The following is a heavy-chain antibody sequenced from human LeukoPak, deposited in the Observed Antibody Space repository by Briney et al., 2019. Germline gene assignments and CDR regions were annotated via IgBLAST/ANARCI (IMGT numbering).Heavy chain of an antibody. CDR1: GFTFSSYG. Sequence: HPGGSLILSCAASGFTFSSYGMHWVRQAPGKGLEWVAVIWSDGSSKHYADSVKGRFTISRDNSKNTLYLQMSSLRAEDTALYYCARGQPPSYYNMDVWGQGTTVTVSS. V-gene: IGHV3-33*01. CDR3: ARGQPPSYYNMDV. D-gene: IGHD6-13*01. J-gene: IGHJ6*02. CDR2: IWSDGSSK.